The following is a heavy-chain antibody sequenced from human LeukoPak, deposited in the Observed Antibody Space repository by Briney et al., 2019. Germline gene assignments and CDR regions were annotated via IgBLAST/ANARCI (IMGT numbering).Heavy chain of an antibody. D-gene: IGHD5-12*01. V-gene: IGHV3-23*01. CDR3: AKNGGGYARQFDY. CDR2: INGGGGGT. Sequence: GGSLTLSCAASGFTFSNCAMTWVRQAPGKGLEWVSAINGGGGGTYYADSVRGRFTISRDNSKNTLSLQMNSLRVEETAVYYCAKNGGGYARQFDYWGQGTLVTVSS. CDR1: GFTFSNCA. J-gene: IGHJ4*02.